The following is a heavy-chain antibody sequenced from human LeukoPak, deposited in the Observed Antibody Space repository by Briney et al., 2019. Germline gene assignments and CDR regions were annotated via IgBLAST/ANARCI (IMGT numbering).Heavy chain of an antibody. Sequence: ALVKVSCKASGGTFSSYAISWVRQPPGQGLEWMGGIIPIFGTANYAQKFQGRVTITADESTSTAYMELSSLRSEDTAVYYCARVGGWLYYYGMDVWGQGTTVTVSS. V-gene: IGHV1-69*13. CDR2: IIPIFGTA. J-gene: IGHJ6*02. CDR1: GGTFSSYA. CDR3: ARVGGWLYYYGMDV. D-gene: IGHD6-19*01.